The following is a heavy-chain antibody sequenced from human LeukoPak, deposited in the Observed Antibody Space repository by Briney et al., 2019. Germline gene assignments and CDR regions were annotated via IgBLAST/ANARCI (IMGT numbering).Heavy chain of an antibody. Sequence: SGTLSLTCTVSGYSISSGYYWGWIRQPPGKGLEWIGSIYHSGSTYYNPSLKSRVTISVDTSKNQFSLKLSSVTAADTAVYYCAKSSYSIFDYWGQGTLVTVSS. J-gene: IGHJ4*02. D-gene: IGHD5-18*01. CDR2: IYHSGST. CDR3: AKSSYSIFDY. V-gene: IGHV4-38-2*02. CDR1: GYSISSGYY.